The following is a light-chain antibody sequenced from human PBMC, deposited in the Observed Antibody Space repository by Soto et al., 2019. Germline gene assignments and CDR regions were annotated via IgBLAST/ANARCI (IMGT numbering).Light chain of an antibody. CDR3: QQYINLVT. Sequence: GMTQYTATLAVSPGGRATLSCRASQSVSNNLAWYQQKPGPGPRLLVYGASTRATGIPARFSGSGSGTEFTLTISSLQSEDFAVYYCQQYINLVTFGGGTKVDI. J-gene: IGKJ4*01. V-gene: IGKV3-15*01. CDR1: QSVSNN. CDR2: GAS.